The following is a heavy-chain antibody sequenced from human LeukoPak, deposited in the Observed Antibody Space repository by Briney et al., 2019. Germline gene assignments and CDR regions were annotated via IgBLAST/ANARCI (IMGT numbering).Heavy chain of an antibody. Sequence: ASVKVSCKASGYTFTTYDINWVRQATGQGLEWMGRMNPNSGNTGYAQKFQSRVTMTRNTSISTAYMELSSLRSEDTAVYYCARGKSGRFNWFDPWGQGTLVTVSS. D-gene: IGHD3-3*01. CDR2: MNPNSGNT. J-gene: IGHJ5*02. CDR3: ARGKSGRFNWFDP. V-gene: IGHV1-8*01. CDR1: GYTFTTYD.